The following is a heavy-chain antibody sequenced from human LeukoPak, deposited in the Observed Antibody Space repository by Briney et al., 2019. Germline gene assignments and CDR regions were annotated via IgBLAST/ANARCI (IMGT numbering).Heavy chain of an antibody. J-gene: IGHJ6*02. Sequence: SETLSLTCTVSGGSISSYYWSWIRQPPGKGLEWIGYIYYSGSTNNNPSLKSRITISVDTSKNQFSLKLSSVTAADTAVYYCARVPIVVVPAAMEIYYYYYYGMDVWGQGTTVTVSS. CDR3: ARVPIVVVPAAMEIYYYYYYGMDV. D-gene: IGHD2-2*01. CDR1: GGSISSYY. CDR2: IYYSGST. V-gene: IGHV4-59*01.